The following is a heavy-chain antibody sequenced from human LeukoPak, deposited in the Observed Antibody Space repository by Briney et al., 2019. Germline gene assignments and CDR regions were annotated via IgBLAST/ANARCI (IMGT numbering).Heavy chain of an antibody. D-gene: IGHD5-24*01. Sequence: PSGTLSLTCTVSGGSISSADYYWSWIRQPPGKGLEWIGYIYYSGSTYYNPSLKSRVTLSVDTSNNQFSLRLSSVTAADTAVHYCARARDTNPFDYWGQGTLVTVSS. CDR3: ARARDTNPFDY. CDR1: GGSISSADYY. V-gene: IGHV4-30-4*08. CDR2: IYYSGST. J-gene: IGHJ4*02.